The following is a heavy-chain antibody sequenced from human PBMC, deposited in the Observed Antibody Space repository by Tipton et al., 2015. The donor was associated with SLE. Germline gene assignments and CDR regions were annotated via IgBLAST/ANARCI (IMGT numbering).Heavy chain of an antibody. J-gene: IGHJ6*02. Sequence: TLSLTCTVSGGSISSYYWSWIRQPAGKGLEWIGEINHSGSTNYNPSLKSRVTISVDTSKNQFSLKLSSVTAADTAVYYCARITTTLGGMDVWGQGTTATVSS. V-gene: IGHV4-34*01. CDR1: GGSISSYY. CDR3: ARITTTLGGMDV. D-gene: IGHD1-1*01. CDR2: INHSGST.